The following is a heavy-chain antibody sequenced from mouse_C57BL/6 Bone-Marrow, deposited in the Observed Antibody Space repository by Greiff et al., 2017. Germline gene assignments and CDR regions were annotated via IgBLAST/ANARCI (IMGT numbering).Heavy chain of an antibody. Sequence: VQLQQPGAELVKPGASVKMSCKASGYTFTSYWITWVKQRPGQGLEWIGDIYPGSGSTNYNEKFKSKATLTVDTSSSTAYMQLSSLTSEVSAVYYGARPSLLWLRRALAYWGQGTLVTVSA. D-gene: IGHD2-2*01. J-gene: IGHJ3*01. CDR1: GYTFTSYW. V-gene: IGHV1-55*01. CDR2: IYPGSGST. CDR3: ARPSLLWLRRALAY.